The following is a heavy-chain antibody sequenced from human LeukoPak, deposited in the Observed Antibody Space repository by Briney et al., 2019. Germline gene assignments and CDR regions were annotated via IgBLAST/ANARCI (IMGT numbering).Heavy chain of an antibody. V-gene: IGHV4-39*01. CDR2: FYYNGVT. J-gene: IGHJ5*02. D-gene: IGHD3-16*01. Sequence: SETLSLTCTVSGGSISSSDYLWAWVRQPPGKGLEWIGDFYYNGVTSSDPSLKSRVTISVDTSKNQFSLNLTSVTAADTAVYHCVRRNYVSGRIDPWGQGTLVTVSS. CDR3: VRRNYVSGRIDP. CDR1: GGSISSSDYL.